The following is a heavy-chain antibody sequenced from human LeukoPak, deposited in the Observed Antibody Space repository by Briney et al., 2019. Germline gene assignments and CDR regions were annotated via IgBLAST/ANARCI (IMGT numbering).Heavy chain of an antibody. Sequence: GGSLRLSCAASGFTFSSYEMNWVRQAPGKGLEWVANIKQDGSEKYYVDSVKGRFTISRDNAKNSLYLQMNSLRAEDTAVYYCARSITGSGIVIAFDIWGQGTMVTVSS. J-gene: IGHJ3*02. V-gene: IGHV3-7*01. CDR3: ARSITGSGIVIAFDI. D-gene: IGHD3-10*01. CDR2: IKQDGSEK. CDR1: GFTFSSYE.